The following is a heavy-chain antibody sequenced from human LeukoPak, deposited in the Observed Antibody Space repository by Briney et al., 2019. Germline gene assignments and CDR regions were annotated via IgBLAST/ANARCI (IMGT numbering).Heavy chain of an antibody. CDR2: IRQDGSEK. CDR3: ARRAYDSRPEAPTDY. Sequence: PGGSLRLSCAASGFSFNSYWMEWVRQAPGMGLEWVANIRQDGSEKLYVDSVKGRFTISRDNARNSLYLQMNSLRVEDTAVYFCARRAYDSRPEAPTDYWGPGTLVTVSP. CDR1: GFSFNSYW. D-gene: IGHD3-22*01. J-gene: IGHJ4*02. V-gene: IGHV3-7*01.